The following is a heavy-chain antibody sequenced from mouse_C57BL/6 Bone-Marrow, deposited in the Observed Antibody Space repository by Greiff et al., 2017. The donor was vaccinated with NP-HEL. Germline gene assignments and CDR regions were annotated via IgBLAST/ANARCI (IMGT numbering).Heavy chain of an antibody. D-gene: IGHD2-12*01. CDR1: GYTFTSYW. CDR3: AIGRGVRWYFDV. Sequence: QVQLKQPGAELVKPGASVKVSCKASGYTFTSYWMHWVKQRPGQGLEWIGRIHPSDSDTNYNQKFKGKATLTVDKSSSTAYMQLSSLTSEDSAVYYCAIGRGVRWYFDVWGTGTTVTVSS. V-gene: IGHV1-74*01. CDR2: IHPSDSDT. J-gene: IGHJ1*03.